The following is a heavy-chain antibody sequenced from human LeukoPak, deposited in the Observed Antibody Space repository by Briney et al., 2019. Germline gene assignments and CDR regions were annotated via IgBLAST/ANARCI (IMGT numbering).Heavy chain of an antibody. D-gene: IGHD2-21*02. CDR2: INHSGST. Sequence: SETLSLTCAVYGGSFSGYYWSWIRQPPGKGLEWIGEINHSGSTNYNPSLKSRVTISVDTSKNQFSLKLSSVTAADTAVYYCARPLLVTALNPWGQGTLVTVSS. CDR1: GGSFSGYY. J-gene: IGHJ5*02. V-gene: IGHV4-34*01. CDR3: ARPLLVTALNP.